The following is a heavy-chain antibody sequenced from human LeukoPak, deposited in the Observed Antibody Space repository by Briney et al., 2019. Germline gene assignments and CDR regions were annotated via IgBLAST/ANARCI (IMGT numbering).Heavy chain of an antibody. D-gene: IGHD2-21*02. J-gene: IGHJ4*02. Sequence: GGSLRLSCAASGFTFSSYEMNWVRQAPGKGLEWVSYISSSGSTIYYADSVKGRFTISRDNAKNSLYLQMNSLRAEDTAVYYCTKEPLYCGGDCYEPFDYWGQGTLVTVSS. CDR3: TKEPLYCGGDCYEPFDY. CDR1: GFTFSSYE. CDR2: ISSSGSTI. V-gene: IGHV3-48*03.